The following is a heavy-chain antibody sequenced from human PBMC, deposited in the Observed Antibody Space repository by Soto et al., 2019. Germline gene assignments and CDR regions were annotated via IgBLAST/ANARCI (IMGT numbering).Heavy chain of an antibody. CDR3: ARVLGAITMMVGGWVDP. V-gene: IGHV1-69*01. J-gene: IGHJ5*02. CDR1: GGTFSSYA. Sequence: QVQLVQSGAEVKKPGSSVKVSCKASGGTFSSYAISWVRQAPGQGLEWMGVIIPIYGTANYAQKFQGSVTIPADESTSTALMGLSSLRSEDTAVDDCARVLGAITMMVGGWVDPWGQGTLVSVSS. D-gene: IGHD3-22*01. CDR2: IIPIYGTA.